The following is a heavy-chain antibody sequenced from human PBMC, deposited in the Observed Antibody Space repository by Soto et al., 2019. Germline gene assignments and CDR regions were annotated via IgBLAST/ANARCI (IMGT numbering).Heavy chain of an antibody. J-gene: IGHJ4*02. D-gene: IGHD1-26*01. CDR2: FSLSGTT. CDR3: ARGMTPPSAPACYYFYP. CDR1: GAAIAGSSY. Sequence: QVQLQESGPGLMKPSETLSLTCSVSGAAIAGSSYWSWIRQPAGKGLEWIGRFSLSGTTNYSPSLSSRVSLSANVVKEQFSLRLASVTDTDTAVYDCARGMTPPSAPACYYFYPWGQGTLVTVSS. V-gene: IGHV4-4*07.